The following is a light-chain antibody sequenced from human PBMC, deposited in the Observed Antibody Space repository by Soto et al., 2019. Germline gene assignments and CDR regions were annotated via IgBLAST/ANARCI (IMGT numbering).Light chain of an antibody. Sequence: EIVLTQSPATLSLSPGERATFSCRASQNISSYLAWYQQKPGQAPRLLIFDASNRATDIPARFGGSGSGTEFTLTISSLQPDDFATYYCQHYNSYSEAFGQGTKVDIK. CDR3: QHYNSYSEA. V-gene: IGKV3-11*01. CDR2: DAS. CDR1: QNISSY. J-gene: IGKJ1*01.